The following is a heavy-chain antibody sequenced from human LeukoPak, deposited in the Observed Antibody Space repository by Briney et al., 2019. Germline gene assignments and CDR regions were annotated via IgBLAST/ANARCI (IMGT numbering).Heavy chain of an antibody. CDR3: ATTFPSMVRGVIITSDAFDI. Sequence: ASVKVSCKVSGYTLTELSMHWVRQAPGKGLEWMGGFDPEDGETIYAQKFQGRVTMTEDTSTDTAYKELSSLRSEDTAVYYCATTFPSMVRGVIITSDAFDIWGQGTMVTVSS. J-gene: IGHJ3*02. V-gene: IGHV1-24*01. CDR2: FDPEDGET. D-gene: IGHD3-10*01. CDR1: GYTLTELS.